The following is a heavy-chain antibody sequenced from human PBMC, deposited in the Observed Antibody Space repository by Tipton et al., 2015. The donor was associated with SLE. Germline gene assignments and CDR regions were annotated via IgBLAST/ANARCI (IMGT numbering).Heavy chain of an antibody. CDR2: IYSGGST. D-gene: IGHD6-19*01. Sequence: SLRLSCAASGFTVSTNYMSWVRQAPGKGLEWVSVIYSGGSTYYADSVKGRFTISRYNSKNTLYLQMNSLRAEDTAVYYCAREAVAAAFDIWGQGTMVTVSS. J-gene: IGHJ3*02. CDR1: GFTVSTNY. V-gene: IGHV3-53*04. CDR3: AREAVAAAFDI.